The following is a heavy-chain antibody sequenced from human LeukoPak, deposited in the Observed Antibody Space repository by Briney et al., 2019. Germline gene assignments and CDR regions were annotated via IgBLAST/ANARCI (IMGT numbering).Heavy chain of an antibody. CDR3: ATYRRNAFGGAYFDS. V-gene: IGHV3-23*01. J-gene: IGHJ4*02. CDR2: LTGSGSST. CDR1: GFTFSSYA. Sequence: WGSLRLSCAASGFTFSSYAMTWVRQAPGKGLEWVSSLTGSGSSTHYSDSVKGRFTISRDTSKNTLYLQMNSLRAEDTAVYYCATYRRNAFGGAYFDSWGQGTLVTVSS. D-gene: IGHD3-10*01.